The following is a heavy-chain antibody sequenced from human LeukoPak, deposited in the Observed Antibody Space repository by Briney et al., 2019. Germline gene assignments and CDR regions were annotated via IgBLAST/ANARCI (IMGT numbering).Heavy chain of an antibody. CDR3: ARGLGGYTGSQAY. V-gene: IGHV3-74*01. CDR1: GFTFSDYW. Sequence: AGVSLRLSCAASGFTFSDYWVHWVRQAPGKGLVWVSRISSDGSRVTYADSVKGRFTISRDNAKNTLYLQMNSLRAEDTAVYYCARGLGGYTGSQAYWGQGTLVTVSS. CDR2: ISSDGSRV. J-gene: IGHJ4*02. D-gene: IGHD6-13*01.